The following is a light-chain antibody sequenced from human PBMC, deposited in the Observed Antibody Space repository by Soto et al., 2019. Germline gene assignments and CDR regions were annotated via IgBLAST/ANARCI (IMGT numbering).Light chain of an antibody. J-gene: IGKJ1*01. CDR2: EAS. V-gene: IGKV1-5*01. CDR3: QHYNSYSEA. CDR1: QISSSW. Sequence: IPMTQALSTLSASLGDRVTITCRASQISSSWLAWYQQKPGKAPKLLIYEASSLKSGIPSRFSGSGSGTEFTLTISSLQPDDFATYYCQHYNSYSEAFGQGTKVDIK.